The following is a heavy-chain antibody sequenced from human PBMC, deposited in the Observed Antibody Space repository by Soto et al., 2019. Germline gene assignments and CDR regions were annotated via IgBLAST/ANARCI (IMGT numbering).Heavy chain of an antibody. Sequence: GGSLRLSCAASGFTFSSYGMHWVRQAPGKGLEWVAVLSYDGSNKYCADSVKGRFTISRDNSKNTLYLQMNSLRTEDTAVYYCAIVGDDYWGQGTLVTVSS. CDR3: AIVGDDY. J-gene: IGHJ4*02. D-gene: IGHD3-10*01. CDR2: LSYDGSNK. V-gene: IGHV3-30*03. CDR1: GFTFSSYG.